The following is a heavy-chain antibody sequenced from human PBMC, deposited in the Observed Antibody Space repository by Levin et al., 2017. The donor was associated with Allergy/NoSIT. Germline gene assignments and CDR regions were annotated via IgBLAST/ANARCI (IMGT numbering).Heavy chain of an antibody. CDR3: ARDLRDTLTGYDFYFDY. J-gene: IGHJ4*02. Sequence: GGSLRLSCAASGFIFSNFGMHWVRQAPGKGLEWVALKSHDGSDEFYGDSVKGRFTISRDSSTSTLYLQMNSLRPEDTAVYYCARDLRDTLTGYDFYFDYWGQGTLVTVSA. D-gene: IGHD3-9*01. V-gene: IGHV3-30*03. CDR2: KSHDGSDE. CDR1: GFIFSNFG.